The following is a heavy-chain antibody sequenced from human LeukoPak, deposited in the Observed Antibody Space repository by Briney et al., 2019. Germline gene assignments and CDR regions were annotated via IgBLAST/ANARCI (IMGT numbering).Heavy chain of an antibody. Sequence: GGSLRLSCAASGFTFSSYAMSWVRQAPGKGLEWVSAISGSGGSTYYADSVKGRFTISRDNSKNTLYLQMNSLRAEDTAVYYCAKIRQGIFGVVRRPFDYWGQGTLVTVSS. CDR3: AKIRQGIFGVVRRPFDY. CDR2: ISGSGGST. D-gene: IGHD3-3*01. J-gene: IGHJ4*02. CDR1: GFTFSSYA. V-gene: IGHV3-23*01.